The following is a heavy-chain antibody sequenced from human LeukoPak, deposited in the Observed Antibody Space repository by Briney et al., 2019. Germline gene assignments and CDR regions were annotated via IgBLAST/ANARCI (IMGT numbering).Heavy chain of an antibody. D-gene: IGHD5-24*01. CDR3: AKEAYIEMATITPDY. Sequence: GGSLRLSCAASGFTFSSYWMHWVRQAPGKGLVWVSRIHSDGSSTSYADSVRGRFTISRDDAKSTLYLQMNSLRAEDTAVYYCAKEAYIEMATITPDYWGQGTLVTVSS. CDR1: GFTFSSYW. V-gene: IGHV3-74*01. CDR2: IHSDGSST. J-gene: IGHJ4*02.